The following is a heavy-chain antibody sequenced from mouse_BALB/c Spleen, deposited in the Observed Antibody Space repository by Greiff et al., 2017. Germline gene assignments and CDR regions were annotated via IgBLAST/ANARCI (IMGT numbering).Heavy chain of an antibody. V-gene: IGHV2-2*02. D-gene: IGHD2-3*01. Sequence: QVQLQQSGPGLVQPSQSLSITCTVSGFSLTSYGVHWVRQSPGKGLEWLGVLWSGGSTDYNAAFISRLSISKDNSKSQVFFKMNSLQANDTAIYYCARNTYDGYALAYWGQGTLVTVSA. CDR1: GFSLTSYG. J-gene: IGHJ3*01. CDR2: LWSGGST. CDR3: ARNTYDGYALAY.